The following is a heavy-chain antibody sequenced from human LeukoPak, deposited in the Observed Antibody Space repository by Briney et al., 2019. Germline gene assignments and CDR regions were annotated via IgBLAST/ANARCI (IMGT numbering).Heavy chain of an antibody. Sequence: GGSLRLSCAASGFTFSSYWTHWVRQAPGKGLVWVSRINTDGSSTRYADSVKGRFTISRDNAKNTLYLQMNSLRAEDTAVYYCAKGGIAAPDYWGQGTLVTVSS. V-gene: IGHV3-74*01. CDR1: GFTFSSYW. J-gene: IGHJ4*02. D-gene: IGHD6-13*01. CDR2: INTDGSST. CDR3: AKGGIAAPDY.